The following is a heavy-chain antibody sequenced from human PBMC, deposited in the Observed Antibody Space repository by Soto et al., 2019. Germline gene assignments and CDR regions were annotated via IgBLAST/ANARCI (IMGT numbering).Heavy chain of an antibody. CDR2: INHSGST. J-gene: IGHJ5*02. D-gene: IGHD2-8*01. CDR3: ARVRYCTNGVCYRGWFDP. Sequence: SETLSLTCAVYGGSFSGYYWSWIRQPPGKGLEWIGEINHSGSTNYNPSLKSRVTISVDTSKNQFSLKLSSVTAADTAVYYCARVRYCTNGVCYRGWFDPWGQGTLVTVSS. V-gene: IGHV4-34*01. CDR1: GGSFSGYY.